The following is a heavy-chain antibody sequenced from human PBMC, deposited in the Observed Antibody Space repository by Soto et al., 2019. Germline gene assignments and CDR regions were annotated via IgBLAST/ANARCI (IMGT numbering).Heavy chain of an antibody. D-gene: IGHD3-10*01. CDR2: IYPGDSDT. Sequence: GESLKISCKGSGYSFTSYWIGWVRQMPGKGLEWMGIIYPGDSDTRYSPSFQDQVTISADKSISTAYLQWSSLKASDTAMYYCARQTYYYGSGSYGNAFDIWGQGTMVTVSS. CDR1: GYSFTSYW. V-gene: IGHV5-51*01. CDR3: ARQTYYYGSGSYGNAFDI. J-gene: IGHJ3*02.